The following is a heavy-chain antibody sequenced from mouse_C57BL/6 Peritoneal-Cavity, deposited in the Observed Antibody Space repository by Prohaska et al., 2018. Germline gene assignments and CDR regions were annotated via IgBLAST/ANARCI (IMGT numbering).Heavy chain of an antibody. CDR3: AREASLTGTFAY. CDR1: GYSFTDYN. J-gene: IGHJ3*01. CDR2: INPNYSTT. Sequence: EFQLQQSGPELVKPGASVKISCKASGYSFTDYNMNWVKQSNGKSLEWIGVINPNYSTTSYNQKFKVKATLTVDQSSSTAYMQLNSLTYEDSAVYYSAREASLTGTFAYWGKGTLVTVSA. D-gene: IGHD4-1*01. V-gene: IGHV1-39*01.